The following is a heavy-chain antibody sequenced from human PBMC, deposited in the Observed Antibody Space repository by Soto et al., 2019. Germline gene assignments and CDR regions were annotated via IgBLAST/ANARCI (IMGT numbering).Heavy chain of an antibody. D-gene: IGHD6-13*01. J-gene: IGHJ4*02. CDR2: TYYRSKWYN. CDR3: AGARSTWGSTWYFDY. V-gene: IGHV6-1*01. CDR1: GDSVSSNSAA. Sequence: SQTLSLTCAISGDSVSSNSAAWNWIRQSPSRGLEWLGRTYYRSKWYNDYAVSVKSRITINPDTSKNQFSLQLNSVTPEDTAVYYCAGARSTWGSTWYFDYWAQGXLVTVSS.